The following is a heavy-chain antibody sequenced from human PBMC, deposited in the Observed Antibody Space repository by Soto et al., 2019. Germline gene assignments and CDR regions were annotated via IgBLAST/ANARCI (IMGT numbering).Heavy chain of an antibody. CDR2: IYSSGGT. V-gene: IGHV4-31*03. Sequence: TLSLTCTVSGGSISNGDYYWSWIRQHPGKGLEWIGYIYSSGGTYYNPSLKSRVTISLDTSKNQFSLRLSSASAADTAVYYCARAAGALAVYPWGQRTLVTVSS. J-gene: IGHJ5*02. CDR1: GGSISNGDYY. CDR3: ARAAGALAVYP. D-gene: IGHD6-19*01.